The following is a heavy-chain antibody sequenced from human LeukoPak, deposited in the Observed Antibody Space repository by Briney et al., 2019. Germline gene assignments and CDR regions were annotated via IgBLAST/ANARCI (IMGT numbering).Heavy chain of an antibody. V-gene: IGHV4-38-2*01. J-gene: IGHJ3*02. CDR2: FYHSGST. CDR1: GNSISSDYY. Sequence: SETLSLTCAVSGNSISSDYYWGWVRQPPGKGLEWIGSFYHSGSTYYNPSLKSRVTISVDTSKNQFSLILSSVTAADTAVYYCARSQETFDIWGQGTMVTVSS. CDR3: ARSQETFDI.